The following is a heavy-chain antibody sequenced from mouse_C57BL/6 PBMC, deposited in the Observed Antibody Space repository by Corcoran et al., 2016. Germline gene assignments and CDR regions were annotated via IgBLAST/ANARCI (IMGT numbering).Heavy chain of an antibody. CDR1: GYTFTTYG. Sequence: QIQLVQSGPELKKPGETVKISCKASGYTFTTYGMSWVKQAPGKGLKWMGWINTYSGVPTYADDVKGRFAFSLETSASTAYLQINNLKNEDTATYFCARRGKIYYDYGIAYWGQGTLVTVSA. CDR2: INTYSGVP. J-gene: IGHJ3*01. D-gene: IGHD2-4*01. CDR3: ARRGKIYYDYGIAY. V-gene: IGHV9-3*01.